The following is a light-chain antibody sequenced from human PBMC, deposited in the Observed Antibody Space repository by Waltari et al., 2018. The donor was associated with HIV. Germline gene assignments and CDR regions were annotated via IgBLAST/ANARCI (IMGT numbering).Light chain of an antibody. V-gene: IGLV1-44*01. Sequence: QSVVTQPPSASGTPGQTVIISCSGSGSNIRHNAVNWYQQFPGAAPRLLIHSDNQRPSGVPDRFSGSKYGTSASLAISDLQSDDEADYYCAVWNDKLNNSVVSGGSVAFGGGTKLTVL. CDR2: SDN. CDR1: GSNIRHNA. CDR3: AVWNDKLNNSVVSGGSVA. J-gene: IGLJ2*01.